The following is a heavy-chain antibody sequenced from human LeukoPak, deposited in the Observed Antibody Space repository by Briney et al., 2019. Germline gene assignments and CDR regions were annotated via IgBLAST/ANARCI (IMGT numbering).Heavy chain of an antibody. CDR1: GFTFSSYW. J-gene: IGHJ4*02. CDR3: ARTWLQGFDY. V-gene: IGHV3-53*01. CDR2: IYSDNT. D-gene: IGHD5-24*01. Sequence: GGSLRLSCAASGFTFSSYWMSWVRQAPGKGLEWVSFIYSDNTHYSDSVKGRFTISRDNSKNTLYLQMNSLRAEDTAVYYCARTWLQGFDYWGQGTLVSVSS.